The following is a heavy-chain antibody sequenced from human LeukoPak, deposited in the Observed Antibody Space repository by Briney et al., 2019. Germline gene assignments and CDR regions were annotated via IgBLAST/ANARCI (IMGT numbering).Heavy chain of an antibody. D-gene: IGHD3-10*01. CDR2: MNPNSGNT. Sequence: ASVKVSCKASGYTFTSYDINWVRQATGQGPEWMGWMNPNSGNTGYAQKFQGRVTMTRNTSIGTAYMDLSSLRSEDTAVYYCARGEGLGDYYYMDVWGIGTTVTVSS. J-gene: IGHJ6*03. V-gene: IGHV1-8*01. CDR3: ARGEGLGDYYYMDV. CDR1: GYTFTSYD.